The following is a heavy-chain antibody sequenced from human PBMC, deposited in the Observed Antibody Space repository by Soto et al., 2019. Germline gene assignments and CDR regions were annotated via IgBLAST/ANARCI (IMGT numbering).Heavy chain of an antibody. V-gene: IGHV3-30*18. CDR1: GFTFSSYG. Sequence: XGSLRLSCAASGFTFSSYGMHWVRQAPGKGLEWVAVISYDGSNKYYADSVKGRFTISRDNSKNTLYLQMKSLRAEDTAVYYCAKERDYYDSSGSPLDYWGQGTLVTVSS. D-gene: IGHD3-22*01. CDR2: ISYDGSNK. J-gene: IGHJ4*02. CDR3: AKERDYYDSSGSPLDY.